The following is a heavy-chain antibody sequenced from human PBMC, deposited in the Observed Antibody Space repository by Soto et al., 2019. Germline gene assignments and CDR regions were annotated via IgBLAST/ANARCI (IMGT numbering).Heavy chain of an antibody. V-gene: IGHV1-8*01. J-gene: IGHJ3*02. D-gene: IGHD6-19*01. CDR1: GYTFTSYD. Sequence: ASVKVSCKASGYTFTSYDINWVRQATGQGLEWMGWMNPNSGNTGYAQKFQGRVTMTRNTSISTAYMELSSLRSEDTAVYYCARGRSWYSSCWSTNDAFDIWGQGTMVTVSS. CDR2: MNPNSGNT. CDR3: ARGRSWYSSCWSTNDAFDI.